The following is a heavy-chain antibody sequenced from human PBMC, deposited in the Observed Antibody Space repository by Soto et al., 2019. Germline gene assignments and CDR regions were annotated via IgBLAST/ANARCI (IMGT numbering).Heavy chain of an antibody. J-gene: IGHJ4*02. V-gene: IGHV3-73*01. Sequence: GPLRLSCASSGCNFVGSAGHGVRQATWKGLEWVGRIRSKANSYATAYAASVKGRFTISRDDSKNTAYLQMNSLKTEDTAVYSCTRHRGGSTVPDYWGQGTLVTVSS. CDR3: TRHRGGSTVPDY. CDR2: IRSKANSYAT. D-gene: IGHD4-17*01. CDR1: GCNFVGSA.